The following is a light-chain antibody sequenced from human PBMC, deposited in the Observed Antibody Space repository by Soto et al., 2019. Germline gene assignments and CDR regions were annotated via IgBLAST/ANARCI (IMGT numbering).Light chain of an antibody. V-gene: IGKV3-20*01. CDR3: QQYGSSPYT. Sequence: EVVLTQSPGTLPLSPGERATLSCRASQSVSNIQLAWYQQKPGQAPRLLIYGASSRAAGIPDRFSGSGSGTDFTLTISRLEPEDFAVYYCQQYGSSPYTSGQGTKLEI. CDR1: QSVSNIQ. CDR2: GAS. J-gene: IGKJ2*01.